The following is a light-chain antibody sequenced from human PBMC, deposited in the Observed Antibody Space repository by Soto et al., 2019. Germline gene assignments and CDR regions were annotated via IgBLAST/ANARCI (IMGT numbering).Light chain of an antibody. CDR1: QSVSNNH. Sequence: EIVLTQSPGTLSLSPGERATLSCRASQSVSNNHLAWYQQKPGQAPRLLIYGASRRATGIPDRFSGSGSGTDFTLTISRLEPEDFAVYSCQQYGSSPLTFGGGTKVEIK. CDR3: QQYGSSPLT. J-gene: IGKJ4*01. V-gene: IGKV3-20*01. CDR2: GAS.